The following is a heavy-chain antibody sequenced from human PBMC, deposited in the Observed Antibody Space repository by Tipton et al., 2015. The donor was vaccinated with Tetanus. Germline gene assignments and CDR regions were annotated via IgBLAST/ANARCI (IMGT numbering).Heavy chain of an antibody. CDR3: AKDPASRGWCDP. CDR2: ISVRGSHT. Sequence: WIRQSPGKGLEWVSGISVRGSHTYYADPVKGRFSISRDNSKNTVYLQMNSLRDEDTAVYYCAKDPASRGWCDPWGQGTLVSVSS. V-gene: IGHV3-23*01. J-gene: IGHJ5*02.